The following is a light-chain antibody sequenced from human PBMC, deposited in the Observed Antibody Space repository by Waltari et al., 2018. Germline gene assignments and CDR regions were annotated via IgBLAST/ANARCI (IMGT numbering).Light chain of an antibody. J-gene: IGLJ2*01. V-gene: IGLV2-8*01. CDR1: SSDVGGYNF. CDR2: EVS. CDR3: SSYAGSMTLV. Sequence: QSALTQPPSASGSPGQSVTISCTGTSSDVGGYNFVSWSQQHPGKAPQLMIYEVSERPSGVPDRFSGSKSGNTASLTVSGLQTEDESDYYCSSYAGSMTLVFGGGTKLTVL.